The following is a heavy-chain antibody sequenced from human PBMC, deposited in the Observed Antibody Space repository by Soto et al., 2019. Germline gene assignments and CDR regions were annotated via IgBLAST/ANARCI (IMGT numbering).Heavy chain of an antibody. CDR3: GGDKGWDYGDGAGYFDL. Sequence: QVQLVQSGAEVKKPGSSVKVSCKASGGTFSSYTISWVRQAPGQGLEWMGRIIPILGIANYAQKFQGRVTITADKSTSTAYMGLSSLISEDSAVYYCGGDKGWDYGDGAGYFDLWGRGTLVTVSS. J-gene: IGHJ2*01. CDR2: IIPILGIA. CDR1: GGTFSSYT. V-gene: IGHV1-69*08. D-gene: IGHD4-17*01.